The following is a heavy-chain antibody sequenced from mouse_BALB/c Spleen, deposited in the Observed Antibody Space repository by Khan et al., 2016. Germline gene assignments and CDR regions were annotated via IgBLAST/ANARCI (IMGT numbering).Heavy chain of an antibody. CDR2: IYPGDGDT. CDR1: GYTFTTYW. Sequence: QVQLQQSGAELARPGASVKLSCKASGYTFTTYWIQWVKQRPGQGLEWIGAIYPGDGDTTYTQKFKGKATLTADKSSSTAYMQLGSLASGDSAVYYCARNFPFDYWGQGTTLTVSS. V-gene: IGHV1-87*01. J-gene: IGHJ2*01. CDR3: ARNFPFDY.